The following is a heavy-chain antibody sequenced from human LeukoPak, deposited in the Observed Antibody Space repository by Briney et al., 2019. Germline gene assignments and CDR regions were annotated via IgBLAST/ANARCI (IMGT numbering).Heavy chain of an antibody. Sequence: GGSLRLSCAASGFTVSSNYMSWVRQAPGKGLEWVSVIYSGGSTYYADSVKGRFTISRDNSKNTLSLQMNSLRAEDTAVYYCAGTMIVATMFDYWGQGTLVTVSS. CDR3: AGTMIVATMFDY. CDR1: GFTVSSNY. CDR2: IYSGGST. J-gene: IGHJ4*02. V-gene: IGHV3-53*01. D-gene: IGHD3-22*01.